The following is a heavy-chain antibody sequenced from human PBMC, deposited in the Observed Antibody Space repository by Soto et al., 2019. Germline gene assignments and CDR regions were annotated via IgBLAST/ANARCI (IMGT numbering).Heavy chain of an antibody. CDR1: GVSISSGGYS. D-gene: IGHD2-2*02. CDR2: IYHSGSS. V-gene: IGHV4-30-2*01. J-gene: IGHJ6*02. Sequence: SETLSLTCAVSGVSISSGGYSWSWIRQPPGKGLEWIGYIYHSGSSYYSPSLKSRVTILVDRSKNQFSLKLSSVTAADTAVYYCDRGCSSTGCSTFEYSSYGLDVWGQGTTVTVSS. CDR3: DRGCSSTGCSTFEYSSYGLDV.